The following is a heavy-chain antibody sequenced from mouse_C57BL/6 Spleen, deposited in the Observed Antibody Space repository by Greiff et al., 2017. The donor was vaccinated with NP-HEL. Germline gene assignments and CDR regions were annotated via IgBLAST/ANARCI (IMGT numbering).Heavy chain of an antibody. V-gene: IGHV1-26*01. J-gene: IGHJ2*01. Sequence: EVQLQQSGPELVKPGASVKISCKASGYTFTDYYMNWVKQSHGKSLEWIGDINPNNGGTSYNQKFKGKATLTVDKSSSTAYMELRSLTSEDSAVYYCARSKTYDYFDYWGQGTTLTVSS. CDR2: INPNNGGT. CDR1: GYTFTDYY. D-gene: IGHD5-2*01. CDR3: ARSKTYDYFDY.